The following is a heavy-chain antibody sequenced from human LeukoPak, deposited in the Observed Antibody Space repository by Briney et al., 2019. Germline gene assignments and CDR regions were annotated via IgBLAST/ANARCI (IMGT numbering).Heavy chain of an antibody. J-gene: IGHJ4*02. V-gene: IGHV3-74*01. CDR2: INSDGSSR. CDR1: GFTFSSYW. CDR3: AKGPLRGTAAAIDY. D-gene: IGHD2-2*01. Sequence: GGSLRLSCAASGFTFSSYWMHWVRQAPGKGLVWVSRINSDGSSRTYADSVKGRFTISRDISTDTLWLQMDSLRTEDTAVYYCAKGPLRGTAAAIDYWGQGTLVIVSS.